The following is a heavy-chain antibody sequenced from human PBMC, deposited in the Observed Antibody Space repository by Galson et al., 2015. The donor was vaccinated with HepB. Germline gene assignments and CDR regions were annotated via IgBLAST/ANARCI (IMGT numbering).Heavy chain of an antibody. CDR1: GFTFSSYW. V-gene: IGHV3-74*01. Sequence: SLRLSCAASGFTFSSYWMYWVRQGPGKGLVWVSRINSDGSTTSHADSVKGRFTISRDNARNTLYLQMNSLRAEDTAVYYCTRIGSNTDYSYIGWGQGTLVTVSS. D-gene: IGHD5-18*01. CDR3: TRIGSNTDYSYIG. CDR2: INSDGSTT. J-gene: IGHJ4*02.